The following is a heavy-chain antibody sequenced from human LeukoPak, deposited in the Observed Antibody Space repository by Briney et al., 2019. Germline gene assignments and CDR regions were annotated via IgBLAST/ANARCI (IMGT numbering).Heavy chain of an antibody. J-gene: IGHJ6*02. V-gene: IGHV4-34*01. Sequence: SETLSLTCAVSGGSFSGYYWTWIRQPPGKGLEWIGEINHSGSANYNPSLMGRVTISLDTSKNHFSLKLSSVTAADTAVYYCARGPYYYYGMDVWGQGTTVTVSS. CDR3: ARGPYYYYGMDV. CDR1: GGSFSGYY. CDR2: INHSGSA.